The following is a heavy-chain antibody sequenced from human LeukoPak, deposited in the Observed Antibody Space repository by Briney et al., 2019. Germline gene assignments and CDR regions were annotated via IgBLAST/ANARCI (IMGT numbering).Heavy chain of an antibody. Sequence: SVKVSCKASGGTFSSYAISWVRQAPGQGLEWMGGIIPIFGTANYAQKFQGRVTITTDESTSTAYMELSSLRSEDTAMYYCARSYSSGRAYYYYYYYMDVWGKGTTVTVSS. CDR3: ARSYSSGRAYYYYYYYMDV. CDR1: GGTFSSYA. CDR2: IIPIFGTA. V-gene: IGHV1-69*05. J-gene: IGHJ6*03. D-gene: IGHD6-19*01.